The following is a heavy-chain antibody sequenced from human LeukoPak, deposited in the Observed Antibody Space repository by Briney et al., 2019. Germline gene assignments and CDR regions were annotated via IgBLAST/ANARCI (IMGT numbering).Heavy chain of an antibody. D-gene: IGHD3-9*01. J-gene: IGHJ4*02. CDR1: GFTFSNAW. CDR2: IKSKTDGGTT. Sequence: GGSLRLSCAASGFTFSNAWMNWVRQAPGKGLEWVGRIKSKTDGGTTDYAAPVKGRFTISRDDSKNTLYPQMNSLKTEDTAVYYCTTRRAPRLDFDILTGNRQLDYWGQGTLVTVSS. V-gene: IGHV3-15*07. CDR3: TTRRAPRLDFDILTGNRQLDY.